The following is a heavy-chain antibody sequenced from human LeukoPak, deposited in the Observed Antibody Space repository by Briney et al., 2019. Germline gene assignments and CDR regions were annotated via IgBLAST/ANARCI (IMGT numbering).Heavy chain of an antibody. CDR3: ARTPGGSGPYWGVPRSYCFDF. CDR1: GFTFDDYA. Sequence: GRSLRLSCAASGFTFDDYAMHWVRQAPGKGLEWVSGISWNSGSIGYADSVKGRFTISRDNAKNSLYLQMNSLRAEDTAVYYCARTPGGSGPYWGVPRSYCFDFWGQGISVAVS. D-gene: IGHD6-25*01. V-gene: IGHV3-9*01. J-gene: IGHJ4*02. CDR2: ISWNSGSI.